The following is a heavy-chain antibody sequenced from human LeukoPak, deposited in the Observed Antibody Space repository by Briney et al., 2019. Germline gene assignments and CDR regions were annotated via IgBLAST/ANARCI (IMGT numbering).Heavy chain of an antibody. J-gene: IGHJ4*02. CDR3: ARDSSGSLNFDY. V-gene: IGHV3-48*01. Sequence: PGGSLRLSCAVSGFTFSSYSMNWVRQAPGKGLEWVSYISRSSSTIYYADSVKGRFTISRDNAKNSLYLQMNSLRAEDTAVYYCARDSSGSLNFDYWGQGTLVTVSS. CDR1: GFTFSSYS. D-gene: IGHD1-26*01. CDR2: ISRSSSTI.